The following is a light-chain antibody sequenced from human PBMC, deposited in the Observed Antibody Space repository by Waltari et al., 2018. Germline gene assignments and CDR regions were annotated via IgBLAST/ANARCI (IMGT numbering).Light chain of an antibody. CDR2: EVF. V-gene: IGLV2-8*01. CDR3: SSYAGGNTLV. Sequence: QPALTQPPSASGSLGHSVTISCTGSSSDVGRYKFVSWYQQYPGKAPKLIFYEVFKRPPGVPDRVSGSKSGNTASLTVSGLQPEDEADYYCSSYAGGNTLVFGGGTRLTVL. CDR1: SSDVGRYKF. J-gene: IGLJ2*01.